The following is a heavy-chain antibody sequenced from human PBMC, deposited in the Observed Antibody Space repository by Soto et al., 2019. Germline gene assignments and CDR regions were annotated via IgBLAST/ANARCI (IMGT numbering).Heavy chain of an antibody. CDR2: ICHSGST. D-gene: IGHD4-17*01. Sequence: QLQLQESGSGLVKPSQTLSLTCAVSGGSISSGGYSWSWIRQPPGKGLEWIGYICHSGSTYYNPSRKSRVTISGDRSKNQFSRKLSSVTAADTAVYYCARGMTTVTTYDYWGQGTLVTVSS. V-gene: IGHV4-30-2*01. CDR1: GGSISSGGYS. CDR3: ARGMTTVTTYDY. J-gene: IGHJ4*02.